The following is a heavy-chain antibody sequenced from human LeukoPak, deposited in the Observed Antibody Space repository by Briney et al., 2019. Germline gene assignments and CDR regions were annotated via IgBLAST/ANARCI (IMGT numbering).Heavy chain of an antibody. V-gene: IGHV3-23*01. J-gene: IGHJ4*02. Sequence: GGSLRLSCAASGFTFSNYAMNWVRQAPGKGLEWVSAISGSSGNTYYADSVKGRFTISRDNSKNTLYLQMNSLRAEDTAVYYCAHGTVYQLDYWGQGTLVTVSS. CDR2: ISGSSGNT. D-gene: IGHD2-2*01. CDR1: GFTFSNYA. CDR3: AHGTVYQLDY.